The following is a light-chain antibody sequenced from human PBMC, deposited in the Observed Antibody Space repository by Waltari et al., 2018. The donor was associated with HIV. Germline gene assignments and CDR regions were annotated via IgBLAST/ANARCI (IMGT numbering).Light chain of an antibody. CDR1: SSNIGAGYD. V-gene: IGLV1-40*01. CDR3: QSYDSSLSGSWV. Sequence: QSVLTQPPSVSGAPGLRVTFSCTGSSSNIGAGYDVHWYQQLPGTAPKLLIYGNNNRPSGVPDRFSGSKSGTSASLAITGLQAEDEADYYCQSYDSSLSGSWVFGGGTKLTVL. J-gene: IGLJ3*02. CDR2: GNN.